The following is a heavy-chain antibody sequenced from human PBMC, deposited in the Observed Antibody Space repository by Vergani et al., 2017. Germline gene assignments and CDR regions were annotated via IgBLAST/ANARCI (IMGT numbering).Heavy chain of an antibody. D-gene: IGHD6-19*01. V-gene: IGHV4-34*01. J-gene: IGHJ2*01. CDR3: ARGRTGWYRYWYFDL. Sequence: QVQLQQWGAGLLKPSETLSLTCAVYGGSFSGYYWSWIRQPPGKGLEWIGRIYTSGSTNYNPSLKSRVTISVDTSKNQFSLKLSSVTAADTAVYYCARGRTGWYRYWYFDLWGRGTLVTVSS. CDR2: IYTSGST. CDR1: GGSFSGYY.